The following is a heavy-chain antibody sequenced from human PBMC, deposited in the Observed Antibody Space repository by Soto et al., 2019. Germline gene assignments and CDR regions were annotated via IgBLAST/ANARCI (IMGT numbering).Heavy chain of an antibody. CDR2: IYYTGST. Sequence: SETLSLTCTVSGGSISSTTYYWGWIRQPPGKGLEWIGSIYYTGSTHYNPALKSRVTISVDTSKNQFSLKLSSVTAADTAVYYCGRREGLATISYSSDFWGQGPLVSVSS. V-gene: IGHV4-39*01. J-gene: IGHJ4*02. CDR3: GRREGLATISYSSDF. CDR1: GGSISSTTYY. D-gene: IGHD3-9*01.